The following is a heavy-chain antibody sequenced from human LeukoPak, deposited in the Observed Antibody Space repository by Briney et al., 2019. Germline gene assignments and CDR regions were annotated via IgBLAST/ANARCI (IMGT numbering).Heavy chain of an antibody. D-gene: IGHD3-16*01. CDR2: IYYSGST. Sequence: KPSETLSLTCTVSGGSISSSSYYWGWIRQPPGKGLEWIGSIYYSGSTYYNPSLKRRVTISVDTSKNQFSLKLSSVTAADTAVYYCARHVVATFGFDPWGQGTLVTVSS. CDR1: GGSISSSSYY. V-gene: IGHV4-39*01. CDR3: ARHVVATFGFDP. J-gene: IGHJ5*02.